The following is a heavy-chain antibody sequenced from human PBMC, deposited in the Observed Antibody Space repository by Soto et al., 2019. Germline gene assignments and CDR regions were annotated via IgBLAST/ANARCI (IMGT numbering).Heavy chain of an antibody. V-gene: IGHV5-10-1*01. CDR1: GYNFSNYW. D-gene: IGHD3-16*01. CDR2: IDPSDSYS. CDR3: ARQTSDRRGLYYDYIWGSYADGLDV. J-gene: IGHJ6*02. Sequence: PGEALKISCKGSGYNFSNYWISWVRQMPGKGLEWMGRIDPSDSYSNNSPSFQGHITISSDKSISTAFLQWSSLEASDTPVYYCARQTSDRRGLYYDYIWGSYADGLDVWGQGVTVSVS.